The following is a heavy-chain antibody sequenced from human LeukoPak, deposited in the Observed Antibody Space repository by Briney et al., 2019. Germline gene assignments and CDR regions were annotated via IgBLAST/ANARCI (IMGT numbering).Heavy chain of an antibody. J-gene: IGHJ3*02. Sequence: GGSLRLSCAASGFTFSSYSMNWVRQAPGKGLEWVSYITSGSSTIYSADSVKGRFTISRDNVKNSLYLQMNSLRAEDTAVYYCAREGYCSTSCSLDAFGIWGQGTMVTVSS. CDR1: GFTFSSYS. CDR3: AREGYCSTSCSLDAFGI. CDR2: ITSGSSTI. D-gene: IGHD2-2*01. V-gene: IGHV3-48*01.